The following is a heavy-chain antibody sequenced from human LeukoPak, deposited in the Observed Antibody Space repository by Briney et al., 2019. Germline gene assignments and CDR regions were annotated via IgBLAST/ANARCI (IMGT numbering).Heavy chain of an antibody. Sequence: GGSLRLSCAASGFTFSSYDMHWVRQAPGKGLEWVAVISYDGSNKYYADSVKGRFTISRDNSKNTLYLQMNSLRAEDTAVYYCARDLIVDYYDSSGSWRQGTLVTVSS. CDR3: ARDLIVDYYDSSGS. V-gene: IGHV3-30-3*01. CDR1: GFTFSSYD. CDR2: ISYDGSNK. J-gene: IGHJ4*02. D-gene: IGHD3-22*01.